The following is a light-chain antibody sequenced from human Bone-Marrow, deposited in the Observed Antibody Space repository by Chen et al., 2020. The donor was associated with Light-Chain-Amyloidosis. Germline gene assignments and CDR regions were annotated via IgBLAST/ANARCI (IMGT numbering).Light chain of an antibody. CDR3: QVWDRSSDRPG. Sequence: SYVLTQSSSVSVAPGQTATIACGGNNIGSTSVHWYQQTPGQAPLLGVYDDSDRPSGIPEPLSGSNSGNTATLTISRVEAGDEADYYCQVWDRSSDRPGFGGGTKLTVL. J-gene: IGLJ3*02. CDR2: DDS. V-gene: IGLV3-21*02. CDR1: NIGSTS.